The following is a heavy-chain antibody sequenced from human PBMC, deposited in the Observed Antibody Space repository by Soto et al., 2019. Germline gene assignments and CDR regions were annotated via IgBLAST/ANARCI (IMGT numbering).Heavy chain of an antibody. V-gene: IGHV1-69*01. D-gene: IGHD4-17*01. Sequence: QVQLVQSGAEVKKPGSSVKVSCKTSGGPFNNHAINWVRQAPGQGLEWVGLVIPTLATADYAQKFQGRVTMTADEVTNTAYIELSSLTSDDTGVYYCASDYGEIAAFDIWGQGTLVTVSS. J-gene: IGHJ3*02. CDR2: VIPTLATA. CDR1: GGPFNNHA. CDR3: ASDYGEIAAFDI.